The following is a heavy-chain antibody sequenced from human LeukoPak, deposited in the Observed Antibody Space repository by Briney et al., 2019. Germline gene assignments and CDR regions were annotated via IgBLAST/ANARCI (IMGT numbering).Heavy chain of an antibody. V-gene: IGHV3-23*01. CDR2: ISDTGGSA. CDR1: GFTFSSYN. CDR3: AKAYLYYFDY. J-gene: IGHJ4*02. D-gene: IGHD2-21*01. Sequence: GGSLRLSCAASGFTFSSYNMNWVRQAPGKGLDWVSTISDTGGSAYYADSVKGRFTISRDNSKNTLYLQMNSLRAEDTAIYYCAKAYLYYFDYWGQGTLVTVSS.